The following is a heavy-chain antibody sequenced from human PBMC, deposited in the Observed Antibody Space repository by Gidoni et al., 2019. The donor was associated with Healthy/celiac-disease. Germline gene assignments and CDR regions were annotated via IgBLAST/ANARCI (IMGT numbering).Heavy chain of an antibody. Sequence: QLQLQESGPGLVKPSETLSLTCTVSGGSISSSSYYWGWIRQPPGKGLEWSGSIYYSGSTYYNPSLKSRVTISVDTSKNQFSLKLSSVTAADTAVYYCARLSSGYHFDDWGQGTLVTVSS. CDR3: ARLSSGYHFDD. CDR2: IYYSGST. V-gene: IGHV4-39*01. CDR1: GGSISSSSYY. D-gene: IGHD3-22*01. J-gene: IGHJ4*02.